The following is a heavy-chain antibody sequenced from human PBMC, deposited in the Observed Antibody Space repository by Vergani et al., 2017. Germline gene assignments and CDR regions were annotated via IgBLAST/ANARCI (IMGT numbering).Heavy chain of an antibody. D-gene: IGHD3-9*01. CDR1: GGSINTYY. CDR2: IYSTGST. J-gene: IGHJ6*02. CDR3: ARVMYRDEASTGYRLEGMDI. Sequence: QVQLQESGPGLVKASQTLSLTCTVSGGSINTYYWSWIRQSPGKGLEWIGYIYSTGSTNYNPSLNSRVTMSVDTSKNQFSLKLRSVTAADTAVYFCARVMYRDEASTGYRLEGMDIWGQGTTVTISS. V-gene: IGHV4-59*13.